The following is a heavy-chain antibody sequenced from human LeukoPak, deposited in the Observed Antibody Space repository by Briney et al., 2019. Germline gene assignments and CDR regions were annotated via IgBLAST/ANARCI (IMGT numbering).Heavy chain of an antibody. V-gene: IGHV3-73*01. CDR3: TRHESGYCSSTSCLNWFDP. CDR2: IRSKANSYAT. CDR1: GFTFSGSA. J-gene: IGHJ5*02. Sequence: PGGSLKLSCAASGFTFSGSAMHWVRQASGKGLGWVGRIRSKANSYATAYAASVKGRFTISRDDSKNTAYLQMNSLKTEDTAVYYCTRHESGYCSSTSCLNWFDPWGQGTLVTVSS. D-gene: IGHD2-2*01.